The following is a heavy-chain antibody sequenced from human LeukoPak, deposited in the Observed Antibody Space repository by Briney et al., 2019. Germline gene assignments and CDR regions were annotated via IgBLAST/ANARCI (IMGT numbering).Heavy chain of an antibody. V-gene: IGHV3-74*01. J-gene: IGHJ4*02. CDR1: GLTFRTTW. Sequence: GGSLRLSCATSGLTFRTTWMHWVRKVPGKGLMWVSRMNGEGTTIDYADSVKGRFTVSRDYAKNTLFLQMNNLRTEDTALYFCATARNFRFEYWGQGSLVIVSA. CDR2: MNGEGTTI. D-gene: IGHD1-7*01. CDR3: ATARNFRFEY.